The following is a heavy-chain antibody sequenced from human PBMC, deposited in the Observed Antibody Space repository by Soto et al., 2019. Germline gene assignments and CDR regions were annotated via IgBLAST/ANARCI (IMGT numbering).Heavy chain of an antibody. J-gene: IGHJ5*02. CDR3: ARDRYCSGGSRYYYWLVP. CDR2: INPNSGGT. D-gene: IGHD2-15*01. CDR1: RYTFTGSY. V-gene: IGHV1-2*02. Sequence: ASVKVSCKASRYTFTGSYMHWVRHAPGQGLELMGWINPNSGGTNYAQKFQGRVTMTRETSISTAYMELSRLRSHDKAVYYSARDRYCSGGSRYYYWLVPWCPGTLVTV.